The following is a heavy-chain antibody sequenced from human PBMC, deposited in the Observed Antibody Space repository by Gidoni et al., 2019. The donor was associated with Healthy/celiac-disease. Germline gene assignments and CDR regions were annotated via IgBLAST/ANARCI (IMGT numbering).Heavy chain of an antibody. Sequence: QVQLQQWGAGLLKPSETLSLTCAVYGGSFSGYYWSWIRQPPGKGLEWIGEINHSGSTNYNPSLKSRVTISVDTSKNQFSLKLSSVTAADTAVYYCAREDTTDYYGMDVWGQGTTVTVSS. CDR3: AREDTTDYYGMDV. D-gene: IGHD5-18*01. J-gene: IGHJ6*02. V-gene: IGHV4-34*01. CDR1: GGSFSGYY. CDR2: INHSGST.